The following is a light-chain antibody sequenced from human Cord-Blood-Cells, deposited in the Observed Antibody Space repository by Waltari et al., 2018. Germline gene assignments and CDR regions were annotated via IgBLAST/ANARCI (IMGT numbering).Light chain of an antibody. CDR2: GKN. Sequence: SSELTQDPAVSVALGQTVRITCQGDSLRSYYASWYQQKPGQAPVLVICGKNNRSSEIPDRFFGSSSGNTASVTITGAQAEDEADYYCNSRDSSGNHYVFGTGTKVTVL. CDR1: SLRSYY. V-gene: IGLV3-19*01. CDR3: NSRDSSGNHYV. J-gene: IGLJ1*01.